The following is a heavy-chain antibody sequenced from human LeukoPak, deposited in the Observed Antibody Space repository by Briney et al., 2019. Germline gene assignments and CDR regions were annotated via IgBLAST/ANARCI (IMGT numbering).Heavy chain of an antibody. CDR1: GGSISSSSYY. CDR3: ARESYYDFWSGYGFGGRQYYFDY. Sequence: SETLSLTCTVSGGSISSSSYYWGWIRQPPGKGLEWIGSIHYSGSTYYNPSLKSRVTISVDTSKNQFSLKLSSVTAADTAVYYCARESYYDFWSGYGFGGRQYYFDYWGQGTLVTVSS. V-gene: IGHV4-39*07. D-gene: IGHD3-3*01. J-gene: IGHJ4*02. CDR2: IHYSGST.